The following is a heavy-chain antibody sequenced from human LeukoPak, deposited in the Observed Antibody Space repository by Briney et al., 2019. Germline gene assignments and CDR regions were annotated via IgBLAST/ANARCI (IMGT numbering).Heavy chain of an antibody. CDR1: GGSISGHH. J-gene: IGHJ6*02. Sequence: TSETLSLTCTVSGGSISGHHWSWIRQPPGKGLEWIGRIYSSGSTNYNPSLKSRVSMSVDTSKNQFSLKLTSVTAADTAVYYCAREDPQTTVPEGLDVWGQGTTVTVSS. D-gene: IGHD4-17*01. CDR3: AREDPQTTVPEGLDV. CDR2: IYSSGST. V-gene: IGHV4-4*07.